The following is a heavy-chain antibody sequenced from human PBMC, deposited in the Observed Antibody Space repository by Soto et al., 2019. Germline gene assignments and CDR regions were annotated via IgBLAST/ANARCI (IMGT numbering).Heavy chain of an antibody. D-gene: IGHD4-17*01. CDR1: GGSFSGYY. CDR3: ARGRILGDYGDYEDGIWFDP. J-gene: IGHJ5*02. Sequence: QVQLQQWGAGLLKPSETLSLTCAVYGGSFSGYYWSWIRQPPGKGLEWIGEINHSGGTKYNPSLKSRVTISVGTSKNQFSWKLSSVTAADTAVYYCARGRILGDYGDYEDGIWFDPWGQGTLVTVSS. CDR2: INHSGGT. V-gene: IGHV4-34*01.